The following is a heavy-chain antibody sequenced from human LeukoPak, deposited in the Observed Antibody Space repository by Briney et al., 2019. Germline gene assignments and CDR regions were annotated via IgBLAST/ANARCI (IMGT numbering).Heavy chain of an antibody. J-gene: IGHJ4*02. CDR1: GFTFDDYA. CDR2: ISWNSGSI. D-gene: IGHD3-10*01. CDR3: AKDIGSSV. V-gene: IGHV3-9*01. Sequence: GGSLRLSCAASGFTFDDYAMHWVQQAPGKGLEWVSGISWNSGSIGYADSVKGRFTISRDNAKNSLYLQMNSLRAEDTALYYCAKDIGSSVWGQGTLVTVSS.